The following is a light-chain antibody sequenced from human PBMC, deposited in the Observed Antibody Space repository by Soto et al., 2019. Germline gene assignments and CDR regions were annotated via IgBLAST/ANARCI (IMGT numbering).Light chain of an antibody. CDR1: SSDVGGYSY. J-gene: IGLJ1*01. Sequence: QSVLTWPASVSGAHGQSLAISYTGTSSDVGGYSYVSWYQQQPGKAPKLVISDVSNRPSGVSDRFSGSKSGNTASLTISGLQTEDEADYYCASYTTTSTYVFGTGTKVTVL. CDR3: ASYTTTSTYV. CDR2: DVS. V-gene: IGLV2-14*01.